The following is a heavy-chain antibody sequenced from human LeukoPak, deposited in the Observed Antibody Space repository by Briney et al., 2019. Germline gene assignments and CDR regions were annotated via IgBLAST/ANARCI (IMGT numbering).Heavy chain of an antibody. J-gene: IGHJ3*02. D-gene: IGHD6-13*01. CDR1: GYTFTRYA. CDR2: INAGNGNT. CDR3: ARLAGYSSPTDAFDI. Sequence: GASVKVSCKASGYTFTRYAIHWVRQAPGQRLEWMGWINAGNGNTKYSQNFQDRVTITRDTSASTAYMELRSLRSEDTAVYYCARLAGYSSPTDAFDIWGQGTMVTVSS. V-gene: IGHV1-3*01.